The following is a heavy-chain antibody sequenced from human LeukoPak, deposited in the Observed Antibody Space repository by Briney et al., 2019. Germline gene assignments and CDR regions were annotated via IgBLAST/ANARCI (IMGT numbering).Heavy chain of an antibody. CDR2: IRNKANNYAT. Sequence: GGSLRLSCAASGFTFSGSAIHWVRQASGKGPEWVGRIRNKANNYATTYTASVKGRFTISRDDSKNTAYLQMNSLKIEDTAMYYCTGGYSGYSDWYFDLWGRGTLVTVSS. V-gene: IGHV3-73*01. CDR3: TGGYSGYSDWYFDL. J-gene: IGHJ2*01. D-gene: IGHD5-12*01. CDR1: GFTFSGSA.